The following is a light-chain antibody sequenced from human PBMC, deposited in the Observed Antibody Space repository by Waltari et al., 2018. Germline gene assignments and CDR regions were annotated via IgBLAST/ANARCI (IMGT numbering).Light chain of an antibody. V-gene: IGKV2-30*01. CDR1: QSLVFVDGNTY. CDR3: VQGTGWPWT. Sequence: VLVQSPLSLPVSLGQPASISCRSNQSLVFVDGNTYLNWLHQRPGQSPRRPIYNVSNRESGVPDRFTGSGSGTGFTLKISRVAAEDVGVYYCVQGTGWPWTFGQGTKVEIK. J-gene: IGKJ1*01. CDR2: NVS.